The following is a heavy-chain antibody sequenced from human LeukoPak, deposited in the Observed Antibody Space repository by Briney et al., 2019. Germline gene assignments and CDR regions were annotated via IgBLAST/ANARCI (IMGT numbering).Heavy chain of an antibody. J-gene: IGHJ5*02. CDR1: GYTFTSYY. Sequence: ASVKVSCKASGYTFTSYYMHWVRQAPGQGLEWMGIINPSGGSTSYAQKFQGRVTMTRDMSTSTVYMELRSLRSDDTAVYYCARGLYVLRYFDWLLSPKYNWFDPWGQGTLVTVSS. CDR3: ARGLYVLRYFDWLLSPKYNWFDP. D-gene: IGHD3-9*01. V-gene: IGHV1-46*01. CDR2: INPSGGST.